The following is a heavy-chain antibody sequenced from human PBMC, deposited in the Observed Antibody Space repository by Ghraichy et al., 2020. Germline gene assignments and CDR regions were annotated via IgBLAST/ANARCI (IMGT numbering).Heavy chain of an antibody. J-gene: IGHJ4*02. CDR2: IYYSGST. CDR3: ARHRSDSSGWYGVN. V-gene: IGHV4-39*01. CDR1: GGSISSSSYY. Sequence: SQTLSLTCTVSGGSISSSSYYWGWIRQPPGKGLEWIGSIYYSGSTYYNPSLKSRVTISVDTSKNQFSLKLSSVTAADTAVYYCARHRSDSSGWYGVNWGQGTLVTVSS. D-gene: IGHD6-19*01.